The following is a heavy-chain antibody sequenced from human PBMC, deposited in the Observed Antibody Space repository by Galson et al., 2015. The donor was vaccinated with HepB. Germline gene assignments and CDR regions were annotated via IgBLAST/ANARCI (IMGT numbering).Heavy chain of an antibody. CDR3: ATRLAVTGTGAFDI. J-gene: IGHJ3*02. Sequence: LRLSCAASGFPFSSYSMNWVRQAPGKGLEWVSSISSSGSHIYHADSVKGRFTISRDNAKNSLYLQMNSLRAEDTAVYYCATRLAVTGTGAFDIWGQGTMVTVSS. CDR1: GFPFSSYS. CDR2: ISSSGSHI. D-gene: IGHD6-19*01. V-gene: IGHV3-21*01.